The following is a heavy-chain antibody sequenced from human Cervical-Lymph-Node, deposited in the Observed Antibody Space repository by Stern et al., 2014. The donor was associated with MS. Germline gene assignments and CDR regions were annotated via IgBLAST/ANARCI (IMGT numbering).Heavy chain of an antibody. Sequence: QLQLQESGPGLVKPSETLSLTCTVSGDSISSYYWSWIRQPPGKGLEWIGHVYYSGTTYYNPSLTGRVTISVDTSKKQFSRKLNSGTAADTAVYYCARLSTVVDYWGQGTLVTVSS. CDR3: ARLSTVVDY. D-gene: IGHD4-23*01. CDR1: GDSISSYY. J-gene: IGHJ4*02. CDR2: VYYSGTT. V-gene: IGHV4-59*08.